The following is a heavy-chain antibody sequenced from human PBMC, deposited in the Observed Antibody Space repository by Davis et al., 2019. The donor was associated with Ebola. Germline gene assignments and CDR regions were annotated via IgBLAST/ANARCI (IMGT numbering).Heavy chain of an antibody. CDR2: ISSSGSTI. J-gene: IGHJ6*02. D-gene: IGHD3-22*01. CDR3: AREVVRASYYYYGMDV. CDR1: GFTFSDYY. Sequence: PGGSLRLSCAASGFTFSDYYMSWIRQAPGKGLEWVSYISSSGSTIYYADSVKGRFTISRDNAKNSLYLQMNSLRAEDTAVYYCAREVVRASYYYYGMDVWGQGTTVTVSS. V-gene: IGHV3-11*04.